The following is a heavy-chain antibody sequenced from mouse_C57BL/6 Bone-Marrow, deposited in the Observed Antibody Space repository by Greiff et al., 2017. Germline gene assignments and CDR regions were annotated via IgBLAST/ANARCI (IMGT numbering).Heavy chain of an antibody. CDR1: GFTFSDYY. Sequence: EVMLVESEGGLVQPGSSMKLSCTASGFTFSDYYMAWVRQVPEKGLEWVANINYDGSSTYYLDSLKSRFIISRDNAKNILYLQMSSLKSEDTATYYCARDLYGSSYSYAMDYWGQGTSVTVSS. D-gene: IGHD1-1*01. J-gene: IGHJ4*01. CDR3: ARDLYGSSYSYAMDY. V-gene: IGHV5-16*01. CDR2: INYDGSST.